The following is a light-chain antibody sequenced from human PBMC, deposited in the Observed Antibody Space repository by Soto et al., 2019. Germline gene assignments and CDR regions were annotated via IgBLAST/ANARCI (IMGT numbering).Light chain of an antibody. V-gene: IGKV3D-15*01. J-gene: IGKJ4*01. CDR2: GAS. Sequence: EIVMTHSPGTLSLSLGETATLSCGASQSVSSNLAWYQQNPGQAPRLLIYGASTRATDIPARFSGSGSGTEFTLTISGLQSEDFAVYYCQQYHNWVTFGGGTKVDI. CDR1: QSVSSN. CDR3: QQYHNWVT.